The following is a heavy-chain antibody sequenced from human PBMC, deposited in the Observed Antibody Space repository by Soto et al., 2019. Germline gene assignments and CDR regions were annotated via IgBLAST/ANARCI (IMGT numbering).Heavy chain of an antibody. CDR2: IIPMVGTA. CDR1: GDTFSSYA. CDR3: ARVGPAHYYDSSGYYSPLDY. J-gene: IGHJ4*02. D-gene: IGHD3-22*01. Sequence: QVQLVQSGAEVKKPGSSVKVSCKASGDTFSSYAINWERQAPGQGLEWMGGIIPMVGTANYAQKFKGRVTITSGESTSTVYMGLSSLRSEDTAVYYCARVGPAHYYDSSGYYSPLDYWGQGTLVTVSS. V-gene: IGHV1-69*01.